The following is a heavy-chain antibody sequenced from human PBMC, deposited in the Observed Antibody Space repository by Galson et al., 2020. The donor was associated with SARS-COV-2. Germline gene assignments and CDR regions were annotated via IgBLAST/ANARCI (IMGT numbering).Heavy chain of an antibody. CDR1: GDTFSSYY. D-gene: IGHD1-26*01. Sequence: SVKVSCKSSGDTFSSYYISWVRQAPGQGLEWMGGIIPIFGTADYALKFQGRVTVTADESTSTAYMELRSLTSDDTAVYYCARGPGEHLDYWGQGTLVTVSS. V-gene: IGHV1-69*13. CDR3: ARGPGEHLDY. J-gene: IGHJ4*02. CDR2: IIPIFGTA.